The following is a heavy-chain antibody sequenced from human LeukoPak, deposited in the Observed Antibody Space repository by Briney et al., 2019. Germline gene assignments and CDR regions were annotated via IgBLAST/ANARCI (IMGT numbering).Heavy chain of an antibody. CDR3: ARSTSGCFDY. CDR2: INNDGSTT. D-gene: IGHD7-27*01. J-gene: IGHJ4*02. CDR1: GFTFSSYW. V-gene: IGHV3-74*03. Sequence: PGGSLRLSCAASGFTFSSYWMHWVRQAPGKGLVWVARINNDGSTTVYADSVKGRFTISRDNAKNTLYLQMNNQRPEDTAVYYCARSTSGCFDYWGQGALVTVSS.